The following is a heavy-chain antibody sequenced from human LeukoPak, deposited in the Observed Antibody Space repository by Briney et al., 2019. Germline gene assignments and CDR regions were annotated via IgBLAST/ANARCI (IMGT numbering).Heavy chain of an antibody. J-gene: IGHJ6*04. V-gene: IGHV1-46*03. CDR2: INPSGGST. Sequence: GASVKVSCKASGYTLTSYYMHWVRQAPGQGLEWMGIINPSGGSTSYAQKFQGRVTMTRDTSTSTVYMELSSLRSEDTAVYYCARDHTKGPMADVWAKGPRSPSPQ. CDR1: GYTLTSYY. D-gene: IGHD3-10*01. CDR3: ARDHTKGPMADV.